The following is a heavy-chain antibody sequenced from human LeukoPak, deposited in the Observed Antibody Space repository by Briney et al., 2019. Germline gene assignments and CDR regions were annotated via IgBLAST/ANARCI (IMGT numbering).Heavy chain of an antibody. V-gene: IGHV3-72*01. CDR2: TRNRAKSYTT. J-gene: IGHJ4*02. D-gene: IGHD2-15*01. CDR3: ARAQYCSGGGCYFYFAY. CDR1: GFTFSSYW. Sequence: GGSLRLSCAASGFTFSSYWMHWVRQAPGKGLEWVGRTRNRAKSYTTEYAASVQGRFTVSRDDSKNSLYLQMNSLKTEDTAVYYCARAQYCSGGGCYFYFAYWGQGTLVTVSS.